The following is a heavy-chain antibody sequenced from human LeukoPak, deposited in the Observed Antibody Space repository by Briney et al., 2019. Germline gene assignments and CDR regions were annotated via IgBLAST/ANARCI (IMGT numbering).Heavy chain of an antibody. J-gene: IGHJ4*02. Sequence: PGGSLRLSCAASGFPFSTYSMNWVRQAPGKGLEWVSYMSSGTTKYYADSVKGRFTISRDNAKNSLYLQMDSLRAEDTAVYYCARIVTGSYSFEYWGQGTLVTVSS. V-gene: IGHV3-48*01. D-gene: IGHD1-26*01. CDR1: GFPFSTYS. CDR2: MSSGTTK. CDR3: ARIVTGSYSFEY.